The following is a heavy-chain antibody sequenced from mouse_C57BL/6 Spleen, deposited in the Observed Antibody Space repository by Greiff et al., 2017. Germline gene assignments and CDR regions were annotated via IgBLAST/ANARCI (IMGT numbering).Heavy chain of an antibody. CDR2: ILPGSGST. CDR3: ARRGPHYYGSSYWYFDV. D-gene: IGHD1-1*01. J-gene: IGHJ1*03. Sequence: VQLQQSGAELMKPGASVKLSCKATGYTFTVYWIEWVKQRPGHGLEWIGEILPGSGSTNYNEKFKGKATFTADTSSNTAYMQLSSLTTEDSAIYYCARRGPHYYGSSYWYFDVWGTGTTVTVSS. V-gene: IGHV1-9*01. CDR1: GYTFTVYW.